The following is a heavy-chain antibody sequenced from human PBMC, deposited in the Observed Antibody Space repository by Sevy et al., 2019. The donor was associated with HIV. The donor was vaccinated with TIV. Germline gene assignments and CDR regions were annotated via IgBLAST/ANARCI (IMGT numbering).Heavy chain of an antibody. CDR3: ARDYYDSSGYSMNFDY. V-gene: IGHV3-48*02. Sequence: GGSLRLSCAASGFTFSSYSMNWVRQAPGKGLEWVSYISSSSGTIYYADSVKGRFTISRDNAKNSLYLQMSSLRDEDTAVCYCARDYYDSSGYSMNFDYWGQGTLVTVSS. D-gene: IGHD3-22*01. J-gene: IGHJ4*02. CDR1: GFTFSSYS. CDR2: ISSSSGTI.